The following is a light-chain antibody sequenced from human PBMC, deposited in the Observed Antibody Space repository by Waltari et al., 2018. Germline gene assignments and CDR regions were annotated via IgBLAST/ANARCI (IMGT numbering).Light chain of an antibody. V-gene: IGLV1-47*01. Sequence: QSVLTQPPSASGTPGQRVTISCSGSSPNIGSNFVYWYQQLPGTAPKLLIYRNTPWPSGVRGRLAGSKSGTSAARASRGLRSEDEADYCCAAWDDSLSGPVFGGGTKLTVL. CDR1: SPNIGSNF. CDR3: AAWDDSLSGPV. J-gene: IGLJ2*01. CDR2: RNT.